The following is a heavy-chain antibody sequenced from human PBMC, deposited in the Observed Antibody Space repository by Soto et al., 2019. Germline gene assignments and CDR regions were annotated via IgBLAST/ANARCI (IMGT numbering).Heavy chain of an antibody. Sequence: QVQLQESGPGLVKPSGTLSLTCAVSSGSITSSNWWSGVRQPPGKGLEWIGEIFHNGNTYYNPSLKSRVTISVDTSKSQFSVNLRSVTAAATAVYYCARRTWGMDVWGQGTTVTVSS. V-gene: IGHV4-4*02. CDR1: SGSITSSNW. CDR3: ARRTWGMDV. CDR2: IFHNGNT. J-gene: IGHJ6*02.